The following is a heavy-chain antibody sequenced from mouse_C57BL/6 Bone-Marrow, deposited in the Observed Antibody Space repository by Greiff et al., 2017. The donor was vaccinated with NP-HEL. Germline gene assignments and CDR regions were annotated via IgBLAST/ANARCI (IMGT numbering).Heavy chain of an antibody. CDR3: ARGPPYYYGSSSYAMDY. J-gene: IGHJ4*01. CDR2: ISDGGSYT. CDR1: GFTFSSYA. V-gene: IGHV5-4*01. Sequence: EVHLVESGGGLVKPGGSLKLSCAASGFTFSSYAMSWVRQTPEKRLEWVATISDGGSYTYYPDNVKGRFTISRDNAKNNLYLQMSHLKSEDTAMYYCARGPPYYYGSSSYAMDYWGQGTSVTVSS. D-gene: IGHD1-1*01.